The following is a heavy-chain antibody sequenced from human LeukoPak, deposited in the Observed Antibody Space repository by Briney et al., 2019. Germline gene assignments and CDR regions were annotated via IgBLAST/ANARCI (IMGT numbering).Heavy chain of an antibody. J-gene: IGHJ6*02. CDR1: GFTFSSYG. CDR2: IWYDGSNK. Sequence: GGSLRLSCAASGFTFSSYGMHWVRQAPGKGLEWVAVIWYDGSNKYYADSVKGRFTISRDNSKNTLYLQMNSLRAEDTAVYYCARERAVADYYYYGMDVWGQGTTVTVSS. V-gene: IGHV3-33*01. CDR3: ARERAVADYYYYGMDV. D-gene: IGHD6-19*01.